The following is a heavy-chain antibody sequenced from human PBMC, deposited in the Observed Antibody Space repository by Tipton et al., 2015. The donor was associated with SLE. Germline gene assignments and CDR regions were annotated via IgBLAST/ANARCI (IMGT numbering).Heavy chain of an antibody. J-gene: IGHJ5*02. V-gene: IGHV4-4*08. CDR1: DDSFSTYY. CDR3: ASGAYDSGSHYLGGWFDP. CDR2: IYVSGTT. D-gene: IGHD3-10*01. Sequence: TLSLTCTVSDDSFSTYYWSWIRQSPGKGLEWIGHIYVSGTTNYNPSLKSRVLISLDTSKNQFSLNLRSVTAADTAVYYCASGAYDSGSHYLGGWFDPWGQGTPVTVSS.